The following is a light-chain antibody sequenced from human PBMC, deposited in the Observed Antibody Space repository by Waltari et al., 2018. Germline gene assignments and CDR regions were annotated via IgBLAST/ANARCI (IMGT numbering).Light chain of an antibody. J-gene: IGLJ3*02. V-gene: IGLV2-11*01. Sequence: QSALTQPRSVSGSPGQSVTISCSGTSSDVGGYNYVSCYQQHPGKAPKLMIYDVSRWPSGVPDRVSGSKSGNTASLTISGLQAEDEADYYCCSYAGSYSWVFGGGTKLTVL. CDR3: CSYAGSYSWV. CDR2: DVS. CDR1: SSDVGGYNY.